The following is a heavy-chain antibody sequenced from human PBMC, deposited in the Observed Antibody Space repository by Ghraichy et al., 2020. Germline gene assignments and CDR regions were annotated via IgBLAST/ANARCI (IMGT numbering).Heavy chain of an antibody. CDR1: GFTLEDYA. V-gene: IGHV3-20*04. D-gene: IGHD2-21*01. CDR2: ITWNGGST. Sequence: GGSLRLSCTASGFTLEDYAIIWVRQGPGKGLEWVSSITWNGGSTGYADSVKGRFTISRDNAKNIVSLQLTSLRAEDTALYYCARDGGIVEGTADAFDIWGQGTMVTVSS. CDR3: ARDGGIVEGTADAFDI. J-gene: IGHJ3*02.